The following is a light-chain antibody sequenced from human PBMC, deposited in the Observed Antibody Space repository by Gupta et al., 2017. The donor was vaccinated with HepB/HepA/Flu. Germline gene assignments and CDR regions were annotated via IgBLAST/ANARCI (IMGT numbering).Light chain of an antibody. V-gene: IGLV2-23*02. CDR2: EVS. Sequence: QSALTQPASVPGSPGQSITISCTGSSSDVGSYNLVSWYQQHPGKAPKLMIYEVSKRPSGVSNRFSGSKSGNTASLTISGLQAEDEADYYCCSYAGSSTLSYVFGTGTKVTVL. CDR3: CSYAGSSTLSYV. J-gene: IGLJ1*01. CDR1: SSDVGSYNL.